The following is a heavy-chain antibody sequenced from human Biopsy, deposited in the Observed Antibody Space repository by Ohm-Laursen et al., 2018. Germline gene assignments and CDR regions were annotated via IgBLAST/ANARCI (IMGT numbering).Heavy chain of an antibody. CDR3: ATKLTGYFHH. V-gene: IGHV1-69*06. D-gene: IGHD3-9*01. Sequence: SSVNVSCNASGGTFTNYAISWVRQAPGQGLEWMGGIIPIFGTANYAQKFQERVTVAADTSTSTATMELRSLRSDDTAVYYCATKLTGYFHHWGQGTLVIVSS. CDR1: GGTFTNYA. CDR2: IIPIFGTA. J-gene: IGHJ1*01.